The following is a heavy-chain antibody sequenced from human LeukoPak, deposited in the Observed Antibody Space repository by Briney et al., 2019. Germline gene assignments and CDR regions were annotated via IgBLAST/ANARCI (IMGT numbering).Heavy chain of an antibody. D-gene: IGHD3-16*02. CDR3: ASVGRVSFPRYRDAFDI. J-gene: IGHJ3*02. V-gene: IGHV4-34*01. Sequence: SETLSLTCAVYGGSFSGYYWSWIRQPPGKGLEWIGENNHSGSTNYNPSLKSRVTISVDTSKNQFSLKLSSVTAADTAVYYCASVGRVSFPRYRDAFDIWGQGTMVTVSS. CDR1: GGSFSGYY. CDR2: NNHSGST.